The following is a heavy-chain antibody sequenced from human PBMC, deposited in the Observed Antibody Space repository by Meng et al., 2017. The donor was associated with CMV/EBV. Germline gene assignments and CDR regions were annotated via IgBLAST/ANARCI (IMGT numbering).Heavy chain of an antibody. CDR1: GGTFSSYT. CDR2: IIPILGIA. Sequence: LVKVSCKASGGTFSSYTISWVRQAPGQGLEWMGRIIPILGIANYAQKFQGRVTITADKSTSTAYMELSSLRSEDTAVYYCARGIAAAGTSGWWFDPWGQGTLVTVSS. CDR3: ARGIAAAGTSGWWFDP. J-gene: IGHJ5*02. D-gene: IGHD6-13*01. V-gene: IGHV1-69*02.